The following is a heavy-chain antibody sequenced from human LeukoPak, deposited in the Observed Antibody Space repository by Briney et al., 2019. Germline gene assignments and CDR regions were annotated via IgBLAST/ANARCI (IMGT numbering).Heavy chain of an antibody. CDR2: IIPIFGTA. CDR3: ARARNTMVRGVIIKSWFDP. Sequence: GASVKVSCKASGGTFSSYAISWVRQAPGQGLEWMGGIIPIFGTANYAQKFQGRVTITTDESTSTAYMELSSLRSEDTAVYYCARARNTMVRGVIIKSWFDPWGQGTLVTVSS. CDR1: GGTFSSYA. V-gene: IGHV1-69*05. J-gene: IGHJ5*02. D-gene: IGHD3-10*01.